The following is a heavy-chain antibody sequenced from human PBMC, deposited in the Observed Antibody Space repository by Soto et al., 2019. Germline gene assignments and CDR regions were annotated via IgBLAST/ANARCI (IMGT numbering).Heavy chain of an antibody. J-gene: IGHJ4*02. Sequence: QVQLVQSGAEVKKPGSSVKVSCKASGGTFSSYTISWVRQAPGQGLEWMGRIIPILGIANYAQKFQGRVTITADKSTSTAYMELSSLRSEDTAVYYCARGSLRVRGVNPPTSDYWGQGTLVTVSS. V-gene: IGHV1-69*02. CDR2: IIPILGIA. D-gene: IGHD3-10*01. CDR1: GGTFSSYT. CDR3: ARGSLRVRGVNPPTSDY.